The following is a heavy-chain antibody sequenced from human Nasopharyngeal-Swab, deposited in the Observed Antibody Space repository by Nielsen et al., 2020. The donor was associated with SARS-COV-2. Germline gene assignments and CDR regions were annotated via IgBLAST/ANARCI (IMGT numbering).Heavy chain of an antibody. D-gene: IGHD1-7*01. V-gene: IGHV1-24*01. CDR1: GYTLTELS. CDR3: ATGGPITGTINWFDP. J-gene: IGHJ5*02. Sequence: ASVKVSCKVSGYTLTELSMHWVRQAPGKGLEWMGGFDPEDGETIYAQKFQGRVTMTEDTSTDTAYMELSSLRSEDTAVYYCATGGPITGTINWFDPWGQGTLVTVSP. CDR2: FDPEDGET.